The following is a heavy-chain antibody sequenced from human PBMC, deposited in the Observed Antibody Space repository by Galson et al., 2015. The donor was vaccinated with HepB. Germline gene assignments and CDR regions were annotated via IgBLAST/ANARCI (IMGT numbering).Heavy chain of an antibody. J-gene: IGHJ4*02. CDR1: GGTFSSYA. Sequence: SVKVSCKASGGTFSSYAISWVRQAPGQGLEWMGGIIPIFGTANYAQKFQGRVTITADESTSTAYMELSSLRSEDTAVYYCARDLATDSGSYNYWGQGTLVTVSS. V-gene: IGHV1-69*13. D-gene: IGHD1-26*01. CDR3: ARDLATDSGSYNY. CDR2: IIPIFGTA.